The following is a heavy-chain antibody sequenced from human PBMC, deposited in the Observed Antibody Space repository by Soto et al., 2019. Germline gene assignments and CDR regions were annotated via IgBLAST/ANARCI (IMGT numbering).Heavy chain of an antibody. CDR3: ARLAKGSRFPPYYYHGMDV. CDR2: INHSGST. D-gene: IGHD6-13*01. CDR1: GGSFIGYY. J-gene: IGHJ6*02. Sequence: SETLSLTCAVYGGSFIGYYWSWIRQPPGKGLEWIGEINHSGSTNYNPSLKSRVTISVDTSKNQFSLKLSSVTAADTAVYYCARLAKGSRFPPYYYHGMDVWGQGTTVTVSS. V-gene: IGHV4-34*01.